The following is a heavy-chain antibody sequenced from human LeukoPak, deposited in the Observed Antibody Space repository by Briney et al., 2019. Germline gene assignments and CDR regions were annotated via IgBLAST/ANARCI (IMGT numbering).Heavy chain of an antibody. CDR3: ARAVTARPLDY. D-gene: IGHD6-6*01. Sequence: SETLSLTCAVYGESFSGHYWTWIRQPPGKGLEWIGEINHSGITNYNPSLKRRVIISVDTSKNQFSLKLSSVTAADTAVYYCARAVTARPLDYWGQGTLVTVSS. CDR2: INHSGIT. J-gene: IGHJ4*02. CDR1: GESFSGHY. V-gene: IGHV4-34*01.